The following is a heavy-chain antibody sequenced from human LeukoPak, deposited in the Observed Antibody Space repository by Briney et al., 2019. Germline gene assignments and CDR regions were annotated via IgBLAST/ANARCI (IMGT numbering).Heavy chain of an antibody. D-gene: IGHD6-13*01. CDR3: TRDTPGIAASVSGG. J-gene: IGHJ4*02. CDR2: IYSGGNT. CDR1: GFSVSHNY. V-gene: IGHV3-53*01. Sequence: PGGSLILSCTASGFSVSHNYMNWVRQDPGKGLEWVALIYSGGNTHYADSVKGRFTISRDNSKNTLYLQMSSLRVEDTAVYYCTRDTPGIAASVSGGWGQGTLVTVSS.